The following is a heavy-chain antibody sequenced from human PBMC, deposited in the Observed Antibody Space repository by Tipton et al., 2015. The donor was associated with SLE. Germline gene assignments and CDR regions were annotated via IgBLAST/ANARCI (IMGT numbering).Heavy chain of an antibody. V-gene: IGHV1-8*02. CDR2: MNPNSGNT. CDR1: GYTFTSYD. D-gene: IGHD4-17*01. Sequence: QSGAEVKKPGASVKVSCKASGYTFTSYDINWVRQATGQGLEWMGWMNPNSGNTGYAQKFQGRVTMTRNTSVSTAYMELSSLRSEDTAVYYCARDATTVPSYYFDYWGQGTLVTVSS. J-gene: IGHJ4*02. CDR3: ARDATTVPSYYFDY.